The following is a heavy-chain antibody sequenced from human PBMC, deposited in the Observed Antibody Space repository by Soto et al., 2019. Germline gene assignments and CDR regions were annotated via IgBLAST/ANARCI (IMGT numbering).Heavy chain of an antibody. CDR3: AKVGRVVVAATLDYYYYYCMDV. J-gene: IGHJ6*03. Sequence: ASVKVSCKASGYTFTSYGISWVRQAPGQGLEWMGWISAYNGNTNYAQKLQGRFTISRDNSKNTLYLQMNSLRAEDTAVYYCAKVGRVVVAATLDYYYYYCMDVWGKGTTVTV. CDR1: GYTFTSYG. CDR2: ISAYNGNT. V-gene: IGHV1-18*01. D-gene: IGHD2-15*01.